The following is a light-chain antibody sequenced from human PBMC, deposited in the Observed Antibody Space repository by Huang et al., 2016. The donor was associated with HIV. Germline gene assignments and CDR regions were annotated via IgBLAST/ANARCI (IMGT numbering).Light chain of an antibody. Sequence: ERVLTQSPGTLSVSPGERATLSCRTRQGIGNRLAWYQLRPGQAPSLLIYEASSRASNIPARFSGGGSEIDFTLTISGLQSEDSAIYYCQQYHEWPRTFGQGTKVEIK. CDR1: QGIGNR. CDR2: EAS. CDR3: QQYHEWPRT. J-gene: IGKJ2*01. V-gene: IGKV3-15*01.